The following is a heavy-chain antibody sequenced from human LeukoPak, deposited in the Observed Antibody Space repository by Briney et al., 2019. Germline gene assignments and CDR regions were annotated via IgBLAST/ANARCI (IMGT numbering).Heavy chain of an antibody. Sequence: PGGSLRLSCAASGFTFSSYAMSWVRQAPGKGLEWVSAISGSGGSTYYADSVKGRFTISRDNSKNTLYLQMNSLRAEDTAVYYCAKLGFRQWELLAYFDYWGQGTLVTVSS. CDR3: AKLGFRQWELLAYFDY. CDR1: GFTFSSYA. J-gene: IGHJ4*02. V-gene: IGHV3-23*01. CDR2: ISGSGGST. D-gene: IGHD1-26*01.